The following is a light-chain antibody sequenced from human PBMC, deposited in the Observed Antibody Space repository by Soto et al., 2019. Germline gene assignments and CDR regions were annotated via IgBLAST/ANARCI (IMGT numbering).Light chain of an antibody. CDR2: EVS. CDR1: SSDVGYYNY. Sequence: QSALTQPASVSGPPGQSITISCTGTSSDVGYYNYVSWYQHHPGKVPKLMIYEVSNRPSGVSNRFSGSKSGNTASLTISGLQAEDEADYYCSSYTTSSTQVFGGGTKVTVL. CDR3: SSYTTSSTQV. J-gene: IGLJ3*02. V-gene: IGLV2-14*01.